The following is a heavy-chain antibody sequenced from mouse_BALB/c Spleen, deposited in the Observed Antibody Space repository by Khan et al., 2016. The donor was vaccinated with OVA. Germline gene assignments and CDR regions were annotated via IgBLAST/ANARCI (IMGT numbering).Heavy chain of an antibody. J-gene: IGHJ3*01. CDR1: GFTFSSFG. CDR3: ARGNWAWLAY. Sequence: EVELVESGGGLVQPGGSRKLACAASGFTFSSFGMHWVRQAPEKGLEWVAYISSDSITLYYADTVKGRFTISRDNPRNTLFLQMTSLRSEDTAIYYCARGNWAWLAYWGQGTLVTVSA. V-gene: IGHV5-17*02. CDR2: ISSDSITL. D-gene: IGHD4-1*01.